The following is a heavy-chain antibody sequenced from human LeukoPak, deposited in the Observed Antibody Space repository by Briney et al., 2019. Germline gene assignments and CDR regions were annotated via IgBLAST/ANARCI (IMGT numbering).Heavy chain of an antibody. Sequence: SETLSLTCTVSGYSISSGYYWGWIRQPPGKGLEWIGSIYHSGSTYYNPSLKSRVTVSVDTSKNQFSLKLSSVTAADTAVYYCARSGDHGFDYWGQGTLVTVSS. CDR2: IYHSGST. D-gene: IGHD1-14*01. CDR1: GYSISSGYY. V-gene: IGHV4-38-2*02. J-gene: IGHJ4*02. CDR3: ARSGDHGFDY.